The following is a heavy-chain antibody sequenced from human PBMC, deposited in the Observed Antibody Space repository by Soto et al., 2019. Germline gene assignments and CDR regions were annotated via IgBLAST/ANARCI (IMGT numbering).Heavy chain of an antibody. Sequence: QIHLVQSGAEVKRPGASVKVSCKASGHTYPSYGITWVRQAPGQGLEWMGWVSADTGNTNYAQTFLGRVTMTTDRATTTAYMEMRSLRSDDTAVYFCVSGNIVLVPVIDYTYYGMDVWGQGTAVIVSS. CDR1: GHTYPSYG. V-gene: IGHV1-18*04. CDR3: VSGNIVLVPVIDYTYYGMDV. J-gene: IGHJ6*02. D-gene: IGHD2-2*01. CDR2: VSADTGNT.